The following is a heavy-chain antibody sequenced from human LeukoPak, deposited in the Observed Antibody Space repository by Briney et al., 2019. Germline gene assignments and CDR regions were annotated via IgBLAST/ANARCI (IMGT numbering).Heavy chain of an antibody. CDR2: IYYSGST. CDR1: GGSISSYY. V-gene: IGHV4-59*08. J-gene: IGHJ5*02. D-gene: IGHD5-12*01. CDR3: ARGGYSDYVAWFDP. Sequence: SETLSLTCTVSGGSISSYYWSWIRQPPGKGLEWIGYIYYSGSTNYNPSLKSRVTISVDASKNQFSLKLSSVTAADTAVYYCARGGYSDYVAWFDPWGQGTLVTVSS.